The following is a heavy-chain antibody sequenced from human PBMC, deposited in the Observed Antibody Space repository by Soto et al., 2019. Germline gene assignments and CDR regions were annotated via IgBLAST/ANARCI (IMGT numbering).Heavy chain of an antibody. D-gene: IGHD3-22*01. CDR1: GFNFSNAW. CDR3: TIPLSYYYDSSGYRQGFDY. CDR2: IKSKTDGGTT. V-gene: IGHV3-15*01. Sequence: GGSLRLSCAASGFNFSNAWMSWVRQAPEKGLEWVGRIKSKTDGGTTEYAAPVKGRFTISRDDSKNTLYLQMNSLKTEDTAVYYCTIPLSYYYDSSGYRQGFDYWGQGTLVIVSS. J-gene: IGHJ4*02.